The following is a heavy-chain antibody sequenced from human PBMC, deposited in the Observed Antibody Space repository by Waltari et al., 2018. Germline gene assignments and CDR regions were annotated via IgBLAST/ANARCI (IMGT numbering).Heavy chain of an antibody. V-gene: IGHV1-46*01. D-gene: IGHD5-12*01. J-gene: IGHJ4*02. CDR2: INPSGGST. CDR1: GGTFSSYA. CDR3: ARSEMATIGCYFDY. Sequence: QVQLVQSGAEVKKPGSSVKVSCKASGGTFSSYAISWVRQAPGQGLEWMGIINPSGGSTSYAQKFQGRVTMTRDTSTSTVYMELSSLRSEDTAVYYCARSEMATIGCYFDYWGQGTLVTVSS.